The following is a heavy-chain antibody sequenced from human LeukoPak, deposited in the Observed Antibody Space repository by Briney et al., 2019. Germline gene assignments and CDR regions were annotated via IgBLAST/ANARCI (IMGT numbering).Heavy chain of an antibody. V-gene: IGHV4-38-2*01. CDR1: GYSISSGYY. CDR3: ARQGRSSSSEPFDI. D-gene: IGHD6-13*01. CDR2: IYHSGST. J-gene: IGHJ3*02. Sequence: SETLSLTCAVSGYSISSGYYWGWIRQPPGKGLEWIGSIYHSGSTYYNPSLKSRVTISVDTSKNQFSLKLSSVTAADTAVYYCARQGRSSSSEPFDIWGQGAMVTVSS.